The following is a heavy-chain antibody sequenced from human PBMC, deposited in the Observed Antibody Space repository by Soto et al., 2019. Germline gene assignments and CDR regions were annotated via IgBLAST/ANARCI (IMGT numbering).Heavy chain of an antibody. D-gene: IGHD2-15*01. CDR3: GRRLTVVALDAFDI. Sequence: SETLSLTCAVYGGSFSGYYWTWIRQPPGTGLEWIGEINHSGSTNYNPSLKSRVTISVDMSKNQFSLKLSSVTAADTAVYYCGRRLTVVALDAFDIWGQGTMVT. J-gene: IGHJ3*02. CDR1: GGSFSGYY. V-gene: IGHV4-34*01. CDR2: INHSGST.